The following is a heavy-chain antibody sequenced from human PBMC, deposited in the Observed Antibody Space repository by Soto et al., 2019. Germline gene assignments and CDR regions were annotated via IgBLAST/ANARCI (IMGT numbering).Heavy chain of an antibody. CDR2: ISYDGSNK. J-gene: IGHJ4*02. D-gene: IGHD6-19*01. Sequence: QVQLVESGGGVVQPGRSLRLSCAASGFTFSSYAMHWVRQAPGKGLEWVAVISYDGSNKYYADSVKGRFTISRDNSKTTLYLQMNSLRAEDTAVYYCAKASHSSGWDFDYWGQGTLVTVSS. CDR1: GFTFSSYA. V-gene: IGHV3-30-3*01. CDR3: AKASHSSGWDFDY.